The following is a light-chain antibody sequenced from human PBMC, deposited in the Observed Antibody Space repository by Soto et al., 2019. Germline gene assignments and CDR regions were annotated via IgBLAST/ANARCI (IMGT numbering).Light chain of an antibody. CDR3: AAWDDSLNGYWV. CDR1: SSNIGSNT. J-gene: IGLJ3*02. Sequence: QSVLTQPPSASGTPGQGVTISCSGSSSNIGSNTVNWYQQLPGTAPKLLIYSNNQRPSGVPDRFSGSKSGTSASLAISGLQSEDVADYYCAAWDDSLNGYWVFGGGTKLTVL. V-gene: IGLV1-44*01. CDR2: SNN.